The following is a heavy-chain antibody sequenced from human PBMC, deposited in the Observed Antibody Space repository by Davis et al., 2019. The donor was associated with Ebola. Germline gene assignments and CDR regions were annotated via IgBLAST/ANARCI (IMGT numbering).Heavy chain of an antibody. CDR1: GFIFSDYW. Sequence: HTGGSLRLSCAASGFIFSDYWMNWVRQTPGKGLVWVSRITNDGTRTSYADSVHGRFTISRDNAKNTLFLQMNSLRADDTAVYYCARRIRVTTVTTHGMDVWGQGTTVTVSS. CDR2: ITNDGTRT. V-gene: IGHV3-74*01. CDR3: ARRIRVTTVTTHGMDV. D-gene: IGHD4-17*01. J-gene: IGHJ6*02.